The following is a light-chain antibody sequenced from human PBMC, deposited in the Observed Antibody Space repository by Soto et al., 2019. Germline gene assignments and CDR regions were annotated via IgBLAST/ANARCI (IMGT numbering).Light chain of an antibody. J-gene: IGKJ5*01. CDR1: ESISRW. V-gene: IGKV1-39*01. CDR2: AAS. CDR3: QQSYSTPIT. Sequence: DIQMTQSPSTLSASVVDRVTITCRASESISRWLAWYQQKTGKAPKSLIYAASSLQSGVPSRFSGSGSGTDFNLSISSLQTEDFATYYCQQSYSTPITFGQGTRLEIK.